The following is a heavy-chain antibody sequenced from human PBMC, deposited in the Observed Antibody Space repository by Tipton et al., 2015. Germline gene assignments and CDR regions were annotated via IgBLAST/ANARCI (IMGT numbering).Heavy chain of an antibody. CDR3: ARADAALDY. CDR2: ISGRGDSS. Sequence: SLRLSCVASGFTFSHYAMSWVRQAPGKGLEWVSGISGRGDSSFYAESVRGRFIISRDNSKNTLHLQMNRLRAEDTAVYYCARADAALDYWGQGTLVTVSS. D-gene: IGHD6-25*01. V-gene: IGHV3-23*01. CDR1: GFTFSHYA. J-gene: IGHJ4*02.